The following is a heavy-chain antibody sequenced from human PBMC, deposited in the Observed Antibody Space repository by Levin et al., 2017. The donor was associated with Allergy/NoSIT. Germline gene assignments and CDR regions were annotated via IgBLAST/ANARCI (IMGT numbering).Heavy chain of an antibody. V-gene: IGHV3-48*01. D-gene: IGHD3-10*01. CDR3: ARDEEAYGDAFDI. CDR2: ISSRRTTI. J-gene: IGHJ3*02. Sequence: GASVKVSCAASGFSLETYGMIWVRQAPGKGLEWISYISSRRTTIYYADSVKGRFTISRDDARNSVFLQMSSLRAEDTAVYYCARDEEAYGDAFDIWGQGTRVTVSS. CDR1: GFSLETYG.